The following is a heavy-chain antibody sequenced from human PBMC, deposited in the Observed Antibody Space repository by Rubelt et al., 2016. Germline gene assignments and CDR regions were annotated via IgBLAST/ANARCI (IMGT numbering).Heavy chain of an antibody. CDR3: ARFPTVRARFLEWLGHGVDY. CDR2: IYPGDSDT. Sequence: GIIYPGDSDTRYSPSFQGQVTISADKSISTAYLQWSSLKASDTAMYYCARFPTVRARFLEWLGHGVDYWGQGTLVTVSS. J-gene: IGHJ4*02. D-gene: IGHD3-3*01. V-gene: IGHV5-51*01.